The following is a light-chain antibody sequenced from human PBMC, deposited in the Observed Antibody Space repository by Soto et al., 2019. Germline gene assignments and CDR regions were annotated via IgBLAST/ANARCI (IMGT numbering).Light chain of an antibody. V-gene: IGKV3-11*01. CDR2: DAT. J-gene: IGKJ4*01. CDR3: QQRGGWPPLT. CDR1: QSVGSF. Sequence: EIVLTQSPGTLSLSPGERATLSCRASQSVGSFLAWYQQHPGQAPRLLIFDATIRATGIPARFSGSGSGTDFNLTISSLEPEDFAVYYCQQRGGWPPLTFGGGTKVEIK.